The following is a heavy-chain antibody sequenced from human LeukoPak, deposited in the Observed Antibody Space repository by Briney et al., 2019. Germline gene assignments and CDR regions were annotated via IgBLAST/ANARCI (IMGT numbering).Heavy chain of an antibody. J-gene: IGHJ4*02. V-gene: IGHV3-7*01. CDR2: IKHDGSE. D-gene: IGHD1-1*01. CDR1: GFIFTNYF. CDR3: AIAERRSPIDY. Sequence: GGSLRLSCAASGFIFTNYFMSWVRQAPGKGLEWVASIKHDGSEKYVDSVRGRFTISRDNAMNSLYLQMSSLRAEDTAVYYCAIAERRSPIDYWGQGTLVTVSS.